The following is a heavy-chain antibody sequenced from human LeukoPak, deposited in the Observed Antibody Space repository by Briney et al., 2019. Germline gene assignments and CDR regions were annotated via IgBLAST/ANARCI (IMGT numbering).Heavy chain of an antibody. V-gene: IGHV3-30*18. CDR3: AKGGAYDALNY. J-gene: IGHJ4*02. D-gene: IGHD5-12*01. CDR2: ISYDGSNK. CDR1: GFTFSSFS. Sequence: GGSLRLSCAATGFTFSSFSMHWVRQAPGKGLEWVAVISYDGSNKYYADSVKGRFTISRDNSKNTLYLQMNSLRTEDTAVYYCAKGGAYDALNYWGQGTLVTVSS.